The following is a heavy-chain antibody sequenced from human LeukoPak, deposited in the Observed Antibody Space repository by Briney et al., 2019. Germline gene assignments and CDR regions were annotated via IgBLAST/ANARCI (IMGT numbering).Heavy chain of an antibody. CDR3: ARGRKDIVVHRGYYFDY. J-gene: IGHJ4*02. CDR2: HSGST. V-gene: IGHV4-34*01. Sequence: HSGSTNYNPSLKSRVTISVDTSKNQFSLKLSSVTAADTAVYYCARGRKDIVVHRGYYFDYWGQGTLVTVSS. D-gene: IGHD2-2*01.